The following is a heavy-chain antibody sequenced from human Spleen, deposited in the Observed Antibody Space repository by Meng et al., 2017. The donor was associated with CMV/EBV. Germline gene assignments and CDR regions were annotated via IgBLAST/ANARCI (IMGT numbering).Heavy chain of an antibody. J-gene: IGHJ4*02. CDR3: AKDPLVGVTLYLEY. Sequence: GGSLRLSCVVSGFTFSNYAMSWVRQAPGKGLEWVSGISGSNGDGSTYYADSVKGRFTISRDNSKNTLYLQMNSLRAEDTAVYYCAKDPLVGVTLYLEYWGQGTLVTVSS. D-gene: IGHD1-26*01. V-gene: IGHV3-23*01. CDR1: GFTFSNYA. CDR2: ISGSNGDGST.